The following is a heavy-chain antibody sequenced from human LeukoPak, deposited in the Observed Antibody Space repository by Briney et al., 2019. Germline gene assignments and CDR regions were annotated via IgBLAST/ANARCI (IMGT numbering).Heavy chain of an antibody. CDR3: AKDDPLYGDYYGY. CDR2: LSDSGGST. V-gene: IGHV3-23*01. Sequence: GGSLRLSCAASGFTFSNYAMNWVRQAPGKGLEWVSGLSDSGGSTYYADSVKGRFTISRDNSKNTLYLRMNSLRAEDTAVYYCAKDDPLYGDYYGYWGQGTLVTVSS. CDR1: GFTFSNYA. J-gene: IGHJ4*02. D-gene: IGHD4-17*01.